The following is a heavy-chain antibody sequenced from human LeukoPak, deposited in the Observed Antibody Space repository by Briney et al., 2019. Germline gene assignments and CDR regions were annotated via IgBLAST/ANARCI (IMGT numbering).Heavy chain of an antibody. V-gene: IGHV1-69*13. CDR1: GGTFSSYA. D-gene: IGHD4-17*01. CDR3: ANTTTVTTRWWPFYY. CDR2: IIPIFGTA. J-gene: IGHJ4*02. Sequence: SVKVSCKGSGGTFSSYAISWVRQAPGQGLEWMGVIIPIFGTANYAQRFQGRVTITADESTSTAYMELSSLRSEDTAVYYCANTTTVTTRWWPFYYWGQGTLVTVSS.